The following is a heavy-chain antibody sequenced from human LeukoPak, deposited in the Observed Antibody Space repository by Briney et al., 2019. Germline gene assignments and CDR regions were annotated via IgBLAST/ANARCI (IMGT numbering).Heavy chain of an antibody. CDR1: GGSIRSY. CDR2: IYGSGST. CDR3: ARASYCSSASCYSHSYYYMDV. V-gene: IGHV4-4*07. J-gene: IGHJ6*03. D-gene: IGHD2-2*01. Sequence: PSETLSLTCTVSGGSIRSYWSWIRQPAGKGLEWIGRIYGSGSTDYNPSLKSRVTMSIDTSKNQFSLNLISVTAADTAVYYCARASYCSSASCYSHSYYYMDVWGKGTTVTISS.